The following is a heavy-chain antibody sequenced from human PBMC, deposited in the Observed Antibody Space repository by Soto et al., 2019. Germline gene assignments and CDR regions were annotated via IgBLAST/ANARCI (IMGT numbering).Heavy chain of an antibody. CDR3: AKDQVMANGFDASDI. V-gene: IGHV3-23*01. CDR2: ISGSGITT. Sequence: EVQLLESGGGLVQPGGSLRLSCAASGFSFSNYAMSWVRQAPGKGLEWVSFISGSGITTYYEDSVKGRFTISRDNSKNTLYLQMNSLRAADTAVYYCAKDQVMANGFDASDIWGQGTMVTVSS. J-gene: IGHJ3*02. D-gene: IGHD3-16*01. CDR1: GFSFSNYA.